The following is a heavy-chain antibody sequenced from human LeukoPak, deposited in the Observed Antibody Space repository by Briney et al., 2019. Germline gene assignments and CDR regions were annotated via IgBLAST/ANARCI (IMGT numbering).Heavy chain of an antibody. J-gene: IGHJ4*02. CDR1: GFTFSSYI. CDR2: ITSIGCST. D-gene: IGHD3-10*01. CDR3: VKYDSYYYCSGSSND. Sequence: GGSLRLSCSASGFTFSSYIMHWVGQAPGKALEYVLAITSIGCSTYYADYVKGRFTISRDNSKNTLYLQMSNLRPEDAAVYYCVKYDSYYYCSGSSNDWGQGTLVSVSS. V-gene: IGHV3-64D*06.